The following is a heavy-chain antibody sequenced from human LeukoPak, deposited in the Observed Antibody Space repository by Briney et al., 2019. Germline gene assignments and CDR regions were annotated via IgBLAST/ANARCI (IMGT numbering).Heavy chain of an antibody. D-gene: IGHD2-15*01. V-gene: IGHV3-30*03. Sequence: GGSLRLSCAPSGFTFSSYGIHCVRQAPGKGLEWVAVISYDGSNKYYADSVKGRFTISRDNSKNTLYLQMNRLRAEDPAVYYGARGLVFPEGVAGLDAFDIWGQGTMVTVSS. J-gene: IGHJ3*02. CDR3: ARGLVFPEGVAGLDAFDI. CDR1: GFTFSSYG. CDR2: ISYDGSNK.